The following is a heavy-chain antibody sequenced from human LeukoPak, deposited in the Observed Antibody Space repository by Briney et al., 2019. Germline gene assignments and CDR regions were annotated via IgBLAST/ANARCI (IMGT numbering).Heavy chain of an antibody. CDR3: ARSLRRSGSYFYY. CDR1: GFTFSSHW. J-gene: IGHJ4*02. CDR2: IKQDGSEK. Sequence: GGSLRPSCAASGFTFSSHWMSWVRQAPGKGLEWVANIKQDGSEKHYVDSVKGRFTISRDNAKNSLYLQMNSLRAEDTAVYYCARSLRRSGSYFYYWGQGTLVTVSS. D-gene: IGHD3-10*01. V-gene: IGHV3-7*01.